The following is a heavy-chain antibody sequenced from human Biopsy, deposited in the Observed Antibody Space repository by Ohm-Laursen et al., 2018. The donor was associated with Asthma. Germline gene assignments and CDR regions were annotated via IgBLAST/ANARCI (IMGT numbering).Heavy chain of an antibody. CDR2: IKHDGSEK. D-gene: IGHD3-3*01. CDR3: ARTFHFWSPYHAEHYQL. V-gene: IGHV3-7*01. Sequence: SLRLSCAASGFTFGDYCMSWVRQVPGQGLEWVANIKHDGSEKNHADSLKGRFTISRDNAENLLFLQMNSLRAEDTAVYYCARTFHFWSPYHAEHYQLWGQGTLVTVSS. CDR1: GFTFGDYC. J-gene: IGHJ1*01.